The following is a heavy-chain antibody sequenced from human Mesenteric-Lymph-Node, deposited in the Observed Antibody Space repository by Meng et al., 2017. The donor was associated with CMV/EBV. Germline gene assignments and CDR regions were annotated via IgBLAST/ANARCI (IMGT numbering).Heavy chain of an antibody. D-gene: IGHD5-12*01. J-gene: IGHJ3*02. CDR1: GSISSDNYY. V-gene: IGHV4-30-4*01. Sequence: GSISSDNYYWSWIRQPPGKGLEWIAYIHYSGSAYYNPSLKSRFTISVDTSKNHFSLNLSSVTAADTAVYYCAREVRAPTTTDAFDIWGQGTMVTVSS. CDR3: AREVRAPTTTDAFDI. CDR2: IHYSGSA.